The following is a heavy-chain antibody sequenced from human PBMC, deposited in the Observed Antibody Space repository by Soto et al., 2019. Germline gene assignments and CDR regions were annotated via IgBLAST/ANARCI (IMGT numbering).Heavy chain of an antibody. V-gene: IGHV1-18*01. CDR3: ARFGFDSSGYSFPEP. Sequence: ASVKVSCKASGYTFTSYGISWVRQAPGQGLEWMGWISAYNGNTNYAQKFQGRVTITADKSTSTAYMELSSLRSEDTAVYYCARFGFDSSGYSFPEPWGQGTLVTVSS. CDR1: GYTFTSYG. CDR2: ISAYNGNT. J-gene: IGHJ5*02. D-gene: IGHD3-22*01.